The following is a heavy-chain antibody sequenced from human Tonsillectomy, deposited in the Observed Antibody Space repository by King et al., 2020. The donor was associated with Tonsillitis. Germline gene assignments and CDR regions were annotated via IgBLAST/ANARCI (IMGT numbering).Heavy chain of an antibody. Sequence: VQLVESGGGVVQPGRSLRLSCAASGFTFSSYAMHWVRQAPGKGLEWVAVISYDGSNKYYADPVKGRFTISRDNSKNTLYLQMNSLRAEDTAVYYCASLTFMTTAGTNAFDIWGQGTMVTVSS. CDR2: ISYDGSNK. V-gene: IGHV3-30-3*01. D-gene: IGHD6-13*01. J-gene: IGHJ3*02. CDR1: GFTFSSYA. CDR3: ASLTFMTTAGTNAFDI.